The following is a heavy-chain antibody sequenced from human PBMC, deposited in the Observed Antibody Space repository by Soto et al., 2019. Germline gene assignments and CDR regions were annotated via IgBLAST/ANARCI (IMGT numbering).Heavy chain of an antibody. V-gene: IGHV4-39*01. CDR2: IYYSGST. J-gene: IGHJ3*01. CDR3: ARAWFVVVPAANAHDAFDV. D-gene: IGHD2-2*01. Sequence: PSETLSLTCTVSGGSISSSSYYWGWIRQPPGKGLEWIGSIYYSGSTYYNPSLKSRVTISVDTSKNQFSLKLSSVTAADTAVYYCARAWFVVVPAANAHDAFDVWGQGTMVTVSS. CDR1: GGSISSSSYY.